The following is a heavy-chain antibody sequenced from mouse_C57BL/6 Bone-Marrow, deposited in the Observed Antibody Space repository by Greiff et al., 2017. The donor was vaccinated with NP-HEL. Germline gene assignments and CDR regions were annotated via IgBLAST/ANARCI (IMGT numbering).Heavy chain of an antibody. J-gene: IGHJ2*01. V-gene: IGHV1-64*01. Sequence: QVQLQQPGAELVKPGASVKLSCKASGYTFTSYWMHWVKQRPGQGLEWIGMIHPNSGSTNYNEKFKSKATLTVDKSSSTAYMQLSSLTSQDSAVYYFASEVRLYYGGSDFDYWGQGTTLTVSA. CDR1: GYTFTSYW. CDR2: IHPNSGST. D-gene: IGHD1-1*01. CDR3: ASEVRLYYGGSDFDY.